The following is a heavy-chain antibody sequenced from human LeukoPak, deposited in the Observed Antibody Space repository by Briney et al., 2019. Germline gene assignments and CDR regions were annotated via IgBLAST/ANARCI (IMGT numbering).Heavy chain of an antibody. CDR1: GASINTYG. Sequence: PSETLSLTCTVSGASINTYGWSWLRQPPGKGLEWIGYIYYSGSPNYNPSLKSRVTISVDTSKNQFSLKLTSVTAADTAVYYCARLQYEYKYCAYYYYYMDVWGKGTTVTVSS. J-gene: IGHJ6*03. CDR3: ARLQYEYKYCAYYYYYMDV. D-gene: IGHD2-21*01. V-gene: IGHV4-59*08. CDR2: IYYSGSP.